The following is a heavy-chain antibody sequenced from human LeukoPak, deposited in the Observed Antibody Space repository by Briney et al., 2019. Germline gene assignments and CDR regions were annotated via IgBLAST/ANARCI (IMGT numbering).Heavy chain of an antibody. V-gene: IGHV1-46*01. CDR2: INTSGSSR. J-gene: IGHJ5*02. CDR1: GDTFTSYG. D-gene: IGHD3-16*02. CDR3: ARDNSVGDIAWWFDP. Sequence: GSVTVSCKASGDTFTSYGISWVGQAPGEGVEGMGLINTSGSSRLYAQKFEGRVTITREKYTTKEYMELSSLRSEDTAVYYCARDNSVGDIAWWFDPWGQGTLVTVSS.